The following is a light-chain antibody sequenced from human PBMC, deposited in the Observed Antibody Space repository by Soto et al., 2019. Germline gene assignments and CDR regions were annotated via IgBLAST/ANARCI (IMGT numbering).Light chain of an antibody. CDR2: GAS. V-gene: IGKV3-20*01. J-gene: IGKJ2*01. CDR3: QQHGNSHYT. Sequence: EIVLTQSPGTLSLSPGERATLSCRASQSVSSSFFAWYQQKPGHAPMLIIYGASSRATGIPARFSGSGSGADFTLTISRLEPEDFAVYYCQQHGNSHYTFGQGTKLEIK. CDR1: QSVSSSF.